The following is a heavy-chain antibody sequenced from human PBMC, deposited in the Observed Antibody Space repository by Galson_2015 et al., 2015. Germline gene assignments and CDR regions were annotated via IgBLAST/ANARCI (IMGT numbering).Heavy chain of an antibody. D-gene: IGHD3-9*01. CDR3: TIDMLTLDY. J-gene: IGHJ4*02. CDR2: IRSKANKYAT. V-gene: IGHV3-73*01. Sequence: SLRLSCAASGFTFSDPAIHWVRQASGKGLEWVGRIRSKANKYATGYAASVKGRFTISRDDSKNTAYLQMNSLKTEDTAVYFCTIDMLTLDYWGPGTLVPLFS. CDR1: GFTFSDPA.